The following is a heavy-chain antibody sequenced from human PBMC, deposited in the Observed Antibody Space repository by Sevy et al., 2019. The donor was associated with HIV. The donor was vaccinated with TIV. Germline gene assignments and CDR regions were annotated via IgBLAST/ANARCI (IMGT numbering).Heavy chain of an antibody. CDR1: GYSISSGYW. J-gene: IGHJ4*02. V-gene: IGHV4-38-2*02. CDR2: IYYRGDT. D-gene: IGHD7-27*01. Sequence: SETLSLTCTVSGYSISSGYWWDWFRRPPGKGLQWIGAIYYRGDTQYNPSLKSRVTISRDTSKNQFSLNLASMTAADTAVHYCASHDWGREDYWGQGALVTVSS. CDR3: ASHDWGREDY.